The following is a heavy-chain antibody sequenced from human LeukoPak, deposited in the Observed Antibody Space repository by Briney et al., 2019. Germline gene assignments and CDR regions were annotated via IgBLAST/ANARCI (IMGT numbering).Heavy chain of an antibody. CDR3: ARDCWDYGSGSYCGIDY. CDR1: GFTFSSYW. J-gene: IGHJ4*02. CDR2: IKQDGSEK. D-gene: IGHD3-10*01. V-gene: IGHV3-7*01. Sequence: GGSLRLSCAASGFTFSSYWMSWVRQAPGKGLEWVANIKQDGSEKYYVDSVKGRFTISRDNAKNWMYLQMNSLRAEDTAVYYCARDCWDYGSGSYCGIDYWGQGTLVTVSS.